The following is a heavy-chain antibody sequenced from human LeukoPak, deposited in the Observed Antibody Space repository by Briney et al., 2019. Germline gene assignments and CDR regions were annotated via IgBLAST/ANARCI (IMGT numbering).Heavy chain of an antibody. D-gene: IGHD3-22*01. CDR2: INSDGSST. V-gene: IGHV3-74*01. Sequence: GGSLRLSCAASGFTFGSYWMHWVRQAPGKGLVWVSRINSDGSSTSYADSVKGRFTISRDNAKNTLYLQMNSLRAEDTALYYCARVNYDSSGYHYFFDDWGQGTLVTVSS. J-gene: IGHJ4*02. CDR3: ARVNYDSSGYHYFFDD. CDR1: GFTFGSYW.